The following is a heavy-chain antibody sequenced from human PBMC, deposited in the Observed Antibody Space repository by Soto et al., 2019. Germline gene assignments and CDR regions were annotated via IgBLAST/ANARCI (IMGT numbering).Heavy chain of an antibody. CDR3: ARDFFDSSGYTTNWFDP. D-gene: IGHD3-22*01. CDR1: GDSISHSRFY. V-gene: IGHV4-39*01. Sequence: SETLSLTCSVSGDSISHSRFYWAWIRQPPGEGLECIGSIYHTGNAYYNPSLKSRVTISIDTSKNQFSLKLISVTAADAALYYCARDFFDSSGYTTNWFDPWGQGTLVTVS. CDR2: IYHTGNA. J-gene: IGHJ5*02.